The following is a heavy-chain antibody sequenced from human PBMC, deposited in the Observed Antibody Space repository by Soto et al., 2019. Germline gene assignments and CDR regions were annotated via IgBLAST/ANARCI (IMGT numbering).Heavy chain of an antibody. CDR1: GFTFSNYP. J-gene: IGHJ4*02. CDR3: AKRPLTAAGFDY. CDR2: ITGSGGGT. V-gene: IGHV3-23*01. Sequence: EVQLLESGGGLVQPGGPLRLSCAASGFTFSNYPMTWVRQAPGKGLEWVSVITGSGGGTYFVDSVKGRFTISRDNSKNTVYLQMNSLRAEDTAVYYCAKRPLTAAGFDYWGQGTLVTVSS. D-gene: IGHD6-13*01.